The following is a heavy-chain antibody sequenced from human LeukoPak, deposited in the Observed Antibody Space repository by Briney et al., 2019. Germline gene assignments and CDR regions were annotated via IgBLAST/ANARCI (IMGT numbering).Heavy chain of an antibody. CDR2: IYHSGST. J-gene: IGHJ4*02. V-gene: IGHV4-39*01. Sequence: SETLSLTCTVSGGSISSGGFYWGWIRQPPGKGLQWIGSIYHSGSTYYNPSLRSPVTISVDTSKNQFSLKLSSVTAADTAVYYCAGQSHITAAGTYFDYWGQGTLVTVSS. CDR3: AGQSHITAAGTYFDY. D-gene: IGHD6-13*01. CDR1: GGSISSGGFY.